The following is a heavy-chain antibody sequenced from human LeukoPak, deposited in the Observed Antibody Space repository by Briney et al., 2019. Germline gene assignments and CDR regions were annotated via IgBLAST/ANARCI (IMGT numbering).Heavy chain of an antibody. J-gene: IGHJ4*02. Sequence: SETLSLTCAVYGGSFSGYYWSWIRQPPGKGLEWNGEINHSGSTNYNPSLKSRVTISVDTSKNQFSLKLSSVTAADTAVYYCAGSTGPLDYWGQGTLVTVSS. CDR1: GGSFSGYY. CDR2: INHSGST. CDR3: AGSTGPLDY. D-gene: IGHD2-8*02. V-gene: IGHV4-34*01.